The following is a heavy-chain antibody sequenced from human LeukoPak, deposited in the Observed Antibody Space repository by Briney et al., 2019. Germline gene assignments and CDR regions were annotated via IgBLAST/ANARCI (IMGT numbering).Heavy chain of an antibody. Sequence: GGSLRLFCAASGFTFSNYAVSWVRQAPGKGLEWVSTVIGRGDSTFYADSVKGRFTISRDNSNNTMYLQLNSLRADDAAIYYCEKASTSSWSGGPFDYWGQGTLVTVSS. CDR2: VIGRGDST. J-gene: IGHJ4*02. V-gene: IGHV3-23*01. CDR1: GFTFSNYA. CDR3: EKASTSSWSGGPFDY. D-gene: IGHD6-13*01.